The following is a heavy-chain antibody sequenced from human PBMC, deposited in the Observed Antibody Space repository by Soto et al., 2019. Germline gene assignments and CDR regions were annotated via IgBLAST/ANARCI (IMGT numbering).Heavy chain of an antibody. CDR3: AREGFGSGSYSSLLY. Sequence: SETLSLTCAVYGGSFSGYYWSWIRQPPGKGLEWIGEINHSGSTNYNPSLKSRVTISVDTSKNQFSLKLSSVTAADTAVYYCAREGFGSGSYSSLLYWGQGTLVTVSS. CDR2: INHSGST. V-gene: IGHV4-34*01. CDR1: GGSFSGYY. D-gene: IGHD3-10*01. J-gene: IGHJ4*02.